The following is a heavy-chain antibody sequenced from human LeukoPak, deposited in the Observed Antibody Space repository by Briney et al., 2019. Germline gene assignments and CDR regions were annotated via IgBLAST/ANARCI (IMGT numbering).Heavy chain of an antibody. Sequence: GRSLRLSCAASGFTFSSYAMHWVRQAPGKGLEWVAVISYDGSNKYYADSVKGRFTISRDNSKNTLYLQMNSLRAEDTAVYYCAKGGYSSSSDPGGGPTPFDYWGQGTLVTVSS. CDR1: GFTFSSYA. V-gene: IGHV3-30-3*01. D-gene: IGHD6-6*01. CDR3: AKGGYSSSSDPGGGPTPFDY. J-gene: IGHJ4*02. CDR2: ISYDGSNK.